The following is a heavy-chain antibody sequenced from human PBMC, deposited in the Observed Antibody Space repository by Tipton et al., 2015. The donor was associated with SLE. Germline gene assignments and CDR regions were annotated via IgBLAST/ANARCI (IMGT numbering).Heavy chain of an antibody. CDR2: IDPSDSYT. Sequence: QSGAEVKKPGSSVKVSCKASGGTFSSYTISWVRQMPGKGLEWMGRIDPSDSYTNYSPSFQGHVTISADKSISTAYLQWSSLKASDTAMYYCARRVGSGWYLYYFDYWGQGTLVTVSS. CDR1: GGTFSSYT. V-gene: IGHV5-10-1*01. J-gene: IGHJ4*02. CDR3: ARRVGSGWYLYYFDY. D-gene: IGHD6-19*01.